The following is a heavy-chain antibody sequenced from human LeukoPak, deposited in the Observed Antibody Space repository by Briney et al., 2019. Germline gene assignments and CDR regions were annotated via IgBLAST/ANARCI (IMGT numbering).Heavy chain of an antibody. D-gene: IGHD2-21*01. CDR1: GYTFTSYY. Sequence: ASLKVSCKASGYTFTSYYMHWVRQAPGQGLEWMGIINPSGGSPTYAQMFQGRVTMTRDTSTRTVYMELSSLRSEDTAAYYCAREGEVIVTDNLFYWGQGTLVTVSS. V-gene: IGHV1-46*01. J-gene: IGHJ4*02. CDR3: AREGEVIVTDNLFY. CDR2: INPSGGSP.